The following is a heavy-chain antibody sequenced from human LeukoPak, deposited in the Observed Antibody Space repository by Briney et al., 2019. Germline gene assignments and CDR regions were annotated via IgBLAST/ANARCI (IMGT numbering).Heavy chain of an antibody. CDR2: ISSSSNYI. D-gene: IGHD6-13*01. J-gene: IGHJ5*02. CDR1: GFTFNTYS. V-gene: IGHV3-21*01. Sequence: PGGSLRLSCVASGFTFNTYSMNWVRQAPGKGLEWVSSISSSSNYIYYADSVKGRFTISRDNAQNSLFLQMDNLRAEDTAVYYCARDATAGYSPDWFDPWGQGTLVTVSS. CDR3: ARDATAGYSPDWFDP.